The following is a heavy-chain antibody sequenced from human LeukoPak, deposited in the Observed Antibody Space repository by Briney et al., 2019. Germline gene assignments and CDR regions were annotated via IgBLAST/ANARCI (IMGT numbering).Heavy chain of an antibody. J-gene: IGHJ4*02. V-gene: IGHV3-30*02. Sequence: PGGSLRLSCEASGFTFSQYGMHWVRQAPGKGLDWVSSIQYDENKKSYSDSVKGRFTVSRDNSKNTLFLQMNRLRVEDTAVYYCARDVAWYCTRANCSYFGFWGQGTLVTVSS. D-gene: IGHD2-8*01. CDR3: ARDVAWYCTRANCSYFGF. CDR1: GFTFSQYG. CDR2: IQYDENKK.